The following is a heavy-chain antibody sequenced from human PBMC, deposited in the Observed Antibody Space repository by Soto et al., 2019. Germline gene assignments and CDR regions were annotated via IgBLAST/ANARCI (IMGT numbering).Heavy chain of an antibody. CDR2: IIPIFGTA. J-gene: IGHJ6*02. CDR1: GGTFSSYA. V-gene: IGHV1-69*06. D-gene: IGHD2-21*02. Sequence: GASVKVSCKASGGTFSSYAISWVRQAPGQGLEWMGGIIPIFGTANYAQKFQGRVTITADKSTSTAYMELSSLRSEDTAVYYCASSAYCGGDCYSINFGYYYYGMDVWGQGTTVTVSS. CDR3: ASSAYCGGDCYSINFGYYYYGMDV.